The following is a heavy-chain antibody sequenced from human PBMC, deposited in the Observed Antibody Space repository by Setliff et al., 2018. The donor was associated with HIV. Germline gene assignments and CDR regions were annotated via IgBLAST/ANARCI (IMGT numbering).Heavy chain of an antibody. D-gene: IGHD2-2*01. CDR3: TSDAKR. J-gene: IGHJ4*02. V-gene: IGHV1-18*01. CDR1: GYTFTSYG. CDR2: ISAYNGNT. Sequence: ASVKVSCKASGYTFTSYGISWVRQAPGQGLEWMGWISAYNGNTNYAQKLQGRVTMTTDTSTSTAYMELRSLKIEDTAMYYCTSDAKRWGQGTLVTVSS.